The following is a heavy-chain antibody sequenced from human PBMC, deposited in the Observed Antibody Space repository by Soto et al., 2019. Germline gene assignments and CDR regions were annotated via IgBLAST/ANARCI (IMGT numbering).Heavy chain of an antibody. J-gene: IGHJ4*02. Sequence: TLSLTCIVSGDSISSYYWSWVRQPPGKGLEWIGYIYYSGSTNYNPSLKSRVTISVDTSKNQFSLKLNSVTAADTAVYYCATSPLGDTAMVIWGQGTLVTVSS. CDR3: ATSPLGDTAMVI. CDR2: IYYSGST. CDR1: GDSISSYY. D-gene: IGHD5-18*01. V-gene: IGHV4-59*01.